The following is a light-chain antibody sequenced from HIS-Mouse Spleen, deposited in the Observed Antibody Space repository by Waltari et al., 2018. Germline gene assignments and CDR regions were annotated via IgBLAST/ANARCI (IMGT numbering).Light chain of an antibody. CDR1: QGISNY. CDR2: AAS. Sequence: DIQMTQSPSSLSASVVDSVTITCRASQGISNYLAWYQQKPVKVPKLLIYAASTLQSGVPSRFSGSGSGTEFTLTISSLQPEDVATDYCQKYNSAPRTFGQGTKVEIK. CDR3: QKYNSAPRT. J-gene: IGKJ1*01. V-gene: IGKV1-27*01.